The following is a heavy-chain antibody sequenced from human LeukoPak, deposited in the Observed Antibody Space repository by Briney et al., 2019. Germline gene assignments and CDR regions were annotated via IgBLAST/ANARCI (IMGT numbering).Heavy chain of an antibody. CDR2: INHSGST. CDR1: GGSFSGYY. Sequence: PSETLSLTCAVYGGSFSGYYWSWIRQPPGKGLEWIGEINHSGSTNYNPSLKSRVTISVDTSKNQFSLKLSSVTAADTAVYYCARGYCSSTSCPRGINWFDPWGQGTLVTVSS. V-gene: IGHV4-34*01. J-gene: IGHJ5*02. CDR3: ARGYCSSTSCPRGINWFDP. D-gene: IGHD2-2*01.